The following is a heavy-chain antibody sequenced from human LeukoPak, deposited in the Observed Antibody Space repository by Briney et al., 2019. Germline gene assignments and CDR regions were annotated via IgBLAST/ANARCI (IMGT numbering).Heavy chain of an antibody. CDR2: IFSSATT. CDR1: GASLSNFY. Sequence: SETLSLTCTVSGASLSNFYWSWVRQSPGEGLEWIGLIFSSATTNYNPSLASRVAMSLDTSKNQFSLRLNSVTAADTAVYYCARHQDSGAQKHYLDYWGQGTLATVSS. D-gene: IGHD1-26*01. J-gene: IGHJ4*02. V-gene: IGHV4-4*09. CDR3: ARHQDSGAQKHYLDY.